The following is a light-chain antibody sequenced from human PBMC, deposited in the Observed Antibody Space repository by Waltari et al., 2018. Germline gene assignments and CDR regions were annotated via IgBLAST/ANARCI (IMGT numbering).Light chain of an antibody. J-gene: IGLJ3*02. Sequence: SYELTQSPSVSVSPGQTASIPCSGDGLGYKFISWYQQKPGQSPVLVLYQDTKRPSGIPARFAGSTSGITATLTISGTQAMDEADYYCQAWDSYTAVFGGGTKLTVL. CDR3: QAWDSYTAV. CDR2: QDT. CDR1: GLGYKF. V-gene: IGLV3-1*01.